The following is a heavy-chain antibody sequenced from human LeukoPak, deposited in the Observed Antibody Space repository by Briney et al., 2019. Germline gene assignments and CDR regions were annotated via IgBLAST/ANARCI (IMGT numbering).Heavy chain of an antibody. Sequence: ASVKVSCEASGYTFTSYAMNWVRQAPGQGLEWMGWINTKTGNPTYAQGFTGRCVFSVDTSVSTAYLQITSLKADDTAVYFCAAGIAAAKIDYWGQGTLVTVSS. CDR3: AAGIAAAKIDY. CDR1: GYTFTSYA. D-gene: IGHD6-13*01. V-gene: IGHV7-4-1*02. CDR2: INTKTGNP. J-gene: IGHJ4*02.